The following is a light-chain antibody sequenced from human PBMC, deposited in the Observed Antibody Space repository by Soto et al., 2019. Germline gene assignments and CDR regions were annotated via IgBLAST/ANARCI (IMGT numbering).Light chain of an antibody. CDR1: TSNIGTNT. J-gene: IGLJ1*01. CDR2: TND. V-gene: IGLV1-44*01. Sequence: QSVLTQPPSASGTPGQTVTISCYGSTSNIGTNTVNRFQHLPGMAPKLLIYTNDQRPSGVPDRFSGSRSGTSASLAISGLQSEDEADYYCATWDDSVYVFGTGTKLTVL. CDR3: ATWDDSVYV.